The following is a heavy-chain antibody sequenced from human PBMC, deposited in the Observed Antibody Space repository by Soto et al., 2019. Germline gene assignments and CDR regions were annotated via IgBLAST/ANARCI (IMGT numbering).Heavy chain of an antibody. J-gene: IGHJ4*02. CDR2: IKSKTDGGTT. Sequence: PGGSLRLSCAASGFTFSNAWMSWVRQAPGKGLEWVGRIKSKTDGGTTDYAAPVKGRFTISRDDSKNTLYLQMNSLKTEDTAVYYCTTFEYSSGWSYYFDYWGQGTLVTVSS. D-gene: IGHD6-19*01. CDR3: TTFEYSSGWSYYFDY. CDR1: GFTFSNAW. V-gene: IGHV3-15*01.